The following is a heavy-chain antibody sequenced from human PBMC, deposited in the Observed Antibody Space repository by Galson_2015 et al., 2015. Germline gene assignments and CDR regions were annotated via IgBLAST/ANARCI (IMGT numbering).Heavy chain of an antibody. V-gene: IGHV1-8*01. J-gene: IGHJ6*03. CDR3: ARLRAGKNQLLLLFYYYYYMDV. Sequence: SVKVSCKASGYTFTSYDINWVRQATGQGLEWMGWMNPNSGNTGYAQKFQGRVTMTRNTSISTAYMELSSLRSEDTAVYYCARLRAGKNQLLLLFYYYYYMDVWGKGTTVTVSS. CDR1: GYTFTSYD. D-gene: IGHD2-2*01. CDR2: MNPNSGNT.